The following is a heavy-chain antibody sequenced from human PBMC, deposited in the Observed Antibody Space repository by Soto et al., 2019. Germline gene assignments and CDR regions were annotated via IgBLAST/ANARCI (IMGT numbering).Heavy chain of an antibody. CDR3: ARTLVPAVGDAFDI. D-gene: IGHD2-2*01. CDR1: GGSIGSGGYY. Sequence: QVQLQESGPGLVKPSQTLSLTCTVSGGSIGSGGYYWSWIRQHPGKGLEWIGYIYYSGSTYYNPSLKSRVTISVDTSKNQFSLKLSSVTAADTAVYYCARTLVPAVGDAFDIWGQGTMVTVSS. CDR2: IYYSGST. J-gene: IGHJ3*02. V-gene: IGHV4-31*03.